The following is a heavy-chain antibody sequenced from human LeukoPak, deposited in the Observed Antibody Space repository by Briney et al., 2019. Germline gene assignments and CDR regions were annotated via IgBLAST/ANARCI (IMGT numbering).Heavy chain of an antibody. Sequence: GGSLRLSCAASGFTFSSYAMHWVRQAPGKGLGWVAVISYDGSNKYYADSVKGRFTISRDNSKNTLYLQMNSLRAEDTAVYYCARDSWAVYYDFWSGMDVWGKGTTVTVSS. V-gene: IGHV3-30-3*01. CDR3: ARDSWAVYYDFWSGMDV. D-gene: IGHD3-3*01. CDR2: ISYDGSNK. CDR1: GFTFSSYA. J-gene: IGHJ6*04.